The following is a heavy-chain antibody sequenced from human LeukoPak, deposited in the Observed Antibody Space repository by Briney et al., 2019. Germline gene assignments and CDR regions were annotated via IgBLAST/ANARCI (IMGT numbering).Heavy chain of an antibody. D-gene: IGHD6-19*01. CDR2: ISGYNGNT. J-gene: IGHJ4*02. CDR1: GYTFTIYG. CDR3: ARPRVAGSFDY. Sequence: ASVKVSCKASGYTFTIYGIIWVRQAPGQGLEWMVWISGYNGNTNYAQKLQGRVTMTTDTSTTTAYMELRSLRSDDTAVYFCARPRVAGSFDYWGQGTLVTVSS. V-gene: IGHV1-18*01.